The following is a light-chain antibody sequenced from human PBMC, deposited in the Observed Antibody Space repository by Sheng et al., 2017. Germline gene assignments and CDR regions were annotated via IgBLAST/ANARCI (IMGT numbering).Light chain of an antibody. J-gene: IGKJ2*01. CDR1: QSVSSN. CDR2: GAS. CDR3: QQYHNWPPYT. V-gene: IGKV3-15*01. Sequence: EIALTQSPATLSVSPGEGATLSCRASQSVSSNLAWFQQKPGQAPRLLIYGASSRSAGVPARFSGSGSGTDFTLTISSLQSEDSAVYYCQQYHNWPPYTFGQGTNVEIK.